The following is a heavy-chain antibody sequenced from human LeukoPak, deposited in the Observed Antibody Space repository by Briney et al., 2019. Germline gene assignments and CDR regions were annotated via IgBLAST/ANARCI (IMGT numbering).Heavy chain of an antibody. D-gene: IGHD5-24*01. CDR2: ISSSGSTI. V-gene: IGHV3-11*01. Sequence: TAGGSLRLSCAASGFTFSDYYMSWIRQAPGKGLEWVSYISSSGSTIYYADSVKGRFTISRDNAKNSLYLQMNSLRAKDTAVYYCARHRSAIRDGYITPYYHHNMYRWGKGTTVTISS. CDR3: ARHRSAIRDGYITPYYHHNMYR. J-gene: IGHJ6*03. CDR1: GFTFSDYY.